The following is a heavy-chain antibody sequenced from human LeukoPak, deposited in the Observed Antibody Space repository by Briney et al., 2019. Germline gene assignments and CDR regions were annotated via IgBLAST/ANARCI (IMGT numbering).Heavy chain of an antibody. Sequence: SVKVSCKASGGTFSSYAISWVRQAPGQGLEWMGGIIPIFGTANYAQKFQGRVTITADKSTSTAYMELSSLRSEDTAVYYCARSGPMVRGVMSYYYYMDVWGKGTTVTVSS. D-gene: IGHD3-10*01. CDR2: IIPIFGTA. CDR3: ARSGPMVRGVMSYYYYMDV. V-gene: IGHV1-69*06. J-gene: IGHJ6*03. CDR1: GGTFSSYA.